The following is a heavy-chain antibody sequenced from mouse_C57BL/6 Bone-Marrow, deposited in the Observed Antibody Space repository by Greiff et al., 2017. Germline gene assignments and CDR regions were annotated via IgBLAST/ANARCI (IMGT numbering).Heavy chain of an antibody. J-gene: IGHJ2*01. CDR3: ARSVVATDYFDY. D-gene: IGHD1-1*01. CDR1: GFTFSSYA. V-gene: IGHV5-4*01. CDR2: ISDGGSYT. Sequence: EVQGVESGGGLVKPGGSLKLSCAASGFTFSSYAMSWVRQTPEKRLEWVATISDGGSYTYYPDNVKGRFTISRDNAKNNLYLQMSHRKSEDTAMYYCARSVVATDYFDYWGQGTTLTVSS.